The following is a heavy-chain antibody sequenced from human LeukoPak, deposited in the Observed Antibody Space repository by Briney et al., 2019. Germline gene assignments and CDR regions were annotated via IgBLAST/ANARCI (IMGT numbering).Heavy chain of an antibody. D-gene: IGHD3-9*01. CDR1: GYTFTSYD. Sequence: ASPKVSCKASGYTFTSYDITCVRQAPGPGLEWMGWMSPNIGNTGYAQKFQGRVTITRNTSITTAYMELSSLTSEDTAVYYCARETTIPPYYFDYWGLGSQVTVSP. CDR3: ARETTIPPYYFDY. V-gene: IGHV1-8*01. CDR2: MSPNIGNT. J-gene: IGHJ4*02.